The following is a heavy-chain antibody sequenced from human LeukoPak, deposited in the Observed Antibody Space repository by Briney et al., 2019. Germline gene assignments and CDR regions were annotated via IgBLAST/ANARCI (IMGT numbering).Heavy chain of an antibody. V-gene: IGHV3-23*01. D-gene: IGHD6-19*01. CDR2: ISGNGRST. CDR1: GFSFSDYV. CDR3: AKWVDTSGRYYFFDY. J-gene: IGHJ4*02. Sequence: PGGSLRLSCAASGFSFSDYVMSWVRQAPGKGLQWVSSISGNGRSTYYADSVKGRFTMSRDNSKDTLYLQLDSLRAEDTAVYYCAKWVDTSGRYYFFDYWGQGTLVTVSS.